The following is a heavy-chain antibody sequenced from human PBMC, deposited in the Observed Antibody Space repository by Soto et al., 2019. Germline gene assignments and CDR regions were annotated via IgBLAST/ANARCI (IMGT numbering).Heavy chain of an antibody. CDR3: ARVSGLLGYCSGGSCYRFDY. Sequence: QVQLVQSGVEVKRPGASVGVSCKASGYTFTANYMHWVRQAPGQGLEWMGWINPIFGTANYAQKFQGRVTITADESTSTAYMELSSLRSEDTAVYYCARVSGLLGYCSGGSCYRFDYWGQGTLVTVSS. J-gene: IGHJ4*02. V-gene: IGHV1-69*01. CDR1: GYTFTANY. D-gene: IGHD2-15*01. CDR2: INPIFGTA.